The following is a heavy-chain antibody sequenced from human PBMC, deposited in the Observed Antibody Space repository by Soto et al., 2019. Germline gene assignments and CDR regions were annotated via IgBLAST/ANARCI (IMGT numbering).Heavy chain of an antibody. CDR1: GYIFTNYA. Sequence: ASVKVSCKASGYIFTNYALHWVRQAPGQRLEWMGWISAYNGNTNYAQKLQGRVTMTTDTSTSTAYMELRSLRSDDTAVYYCARDPGDYVLIRHKRSDYWGQGALVTVS. J-gene: IGHJ4*02. D-gene: IGHD4-17*01. CDR2: ISAYNGNT. CDR3: ARDPGDYVLIRHKRSDY. V-gene: IGHV1-18*01.